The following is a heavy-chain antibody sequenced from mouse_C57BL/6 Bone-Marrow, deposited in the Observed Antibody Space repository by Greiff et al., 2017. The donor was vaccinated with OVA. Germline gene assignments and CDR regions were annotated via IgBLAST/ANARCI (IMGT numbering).Heavy chain of an antibody. D-gene: IGHD6-1*01. Sequence: QVQLKQPGAELVKPGASVKLSCKASGYTFTSYWMHWVKQRPGRGLEWIGRIDPNSGGTKYNEKFKSKATLTVDKPSSTAYMQLSSLTSEDSAVYICARWGLSSVYYWGQGTLVTVSA. V-gene: IGHV1-72*01. CDR2: IDPNSGGT. J-gene: IGHJ3*01. CDR1: GYTFTSYW. CDR3: ARWGLSSVYY.